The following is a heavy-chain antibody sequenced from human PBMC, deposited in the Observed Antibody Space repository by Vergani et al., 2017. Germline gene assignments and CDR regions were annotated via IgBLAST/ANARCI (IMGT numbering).Heavy chain of an antibody. V-gene: IGHV3-23*01. CDR2: ISGSGGST. CDR1: GFTFSSYA. Sequence: EVQLLESGGGLVQPGGSLRLSCAASGFTFSSYAMSWVRQAPGKGLEWVSAISGSGGSTYYADSVKGRFTISRDNSKNTLYLQMNSLRAEDTAVYYCANARYFDCLLSTISYWYFDLWGRGTLVTVSS. D-gene: IGHD3-9*01. CDR3: ANARYFDCLLSTISYWYFDL. J-gene: IGHJ2*01.